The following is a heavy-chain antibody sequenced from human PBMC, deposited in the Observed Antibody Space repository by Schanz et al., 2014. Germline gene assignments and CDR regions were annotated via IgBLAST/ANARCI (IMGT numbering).Heavy chain of an antibody. CDR3: ARDRLECGAECYSVEVFEI. CDR2: ISPYTGNT. J-gene: IGHJ4*02. Sequence: QVQLVQSGDEVKKPGASVKVSCKTSGYTFSDYGITWVRQAPGQGLEWVGWISPYTGNTHYFDKMEGRVTMTTDTSTSTAYMELRSLRSEDTAVYYCARDRLECGAECYSVEVFEIWGQGTLVIVSS. V-gene: IGHV1-18*01. D-gene: IGHD2-21*01. CDR1: GYTFSDYG.